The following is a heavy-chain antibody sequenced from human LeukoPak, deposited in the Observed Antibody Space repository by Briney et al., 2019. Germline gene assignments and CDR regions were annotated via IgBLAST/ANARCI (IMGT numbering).Heavy chain of an antibody. D-gene: IGHD3-16*01. Sequence: PGGPLRLSCAGSGFSVSNYYMNWVRQAPGKGLEWVSLIRDSGATFYADSVKGRFTISRDNSKNTIYLQMNRLRVEDTAVYFCARDRAVTQVWVEFDSWGQGTQVTVSS. CDR1: GFSVSNYY. V-gene: IGHV3-66*03. CDR2: IRDSGAT. CDR3: ARDRAVTQVWVEFDS. J-gene: IGHJ5*01.